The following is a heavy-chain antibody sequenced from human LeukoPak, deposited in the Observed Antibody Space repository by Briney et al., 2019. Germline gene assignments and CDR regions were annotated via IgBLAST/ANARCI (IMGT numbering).Heavy chain of an antibody. Sequence: GGSLRLSCAASGFTFSSYAMHWVRQAPGKGLEWVAVISYDGSNKYYADSVKGRFTISRDNSKNTLYLQMNSLRAEDTAVYYCARDRGTGDDILTGYYEYYFDYWGQGTLVTVSS. CDR1: GFTFSSYA. CDR3: ARDRGTGDDILTGYYEYYFDY. CDR2: ISYDGSNK. J-gene: IGHJ4*02. V-gene: IGHV3-30*04. D-gene: IGHD3-9*01.